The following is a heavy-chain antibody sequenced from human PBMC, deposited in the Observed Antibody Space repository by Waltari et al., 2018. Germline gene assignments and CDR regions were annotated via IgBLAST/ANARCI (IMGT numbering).Heavy chain of an antibody. CDR1: GYTFTGYY. J-gene: IGHJ6*02. CDR2: INPNSGGT. Sequence: QVQLVQSGAEVKKPGASVKVSCKASGYTFTGYYMHWVRQAPGQGLEWIGGINPNSGGTNYAQKFQGRVTMTRDTSISTAYMELSRLRSDDTAVYYCAKGGFYGSGSYGAEYGMDVWGQGTTVTVSS. D-gene: IGHD3-10*01. V-gene: IGHV1-2*02. CDR3: AKGGFYGSGSYGAEYGMDV.